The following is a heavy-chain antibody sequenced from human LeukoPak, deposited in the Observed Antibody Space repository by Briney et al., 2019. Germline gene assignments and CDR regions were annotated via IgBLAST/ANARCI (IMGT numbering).Heavy chain of an antibody. CDR1: GGTFSKYS. V-gene: IGHV1-69*13. CDR2: INPIFGTA. CDR3: ARASSDDTAMATPFAY. D-gene: IGHD5-18*01. Sequence: ASVKVSCKASGGTFSKYSINWVRQAPGQGLEWMGGINPIFGTANYVQKFQGRVTITADESTRTAYMELSRLRSEDTAVYYCARASSDDTAMATPFAYWGQGTLVTVSS. J-gene: IGHJ4*02.